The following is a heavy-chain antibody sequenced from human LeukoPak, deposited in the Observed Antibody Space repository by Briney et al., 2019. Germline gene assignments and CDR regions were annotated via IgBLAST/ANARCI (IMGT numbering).Heavy chain of an antibody. CDR2: IKQDGSEK. Sequence: TGGSLRLSCAASGFTFGNYWMDWVRQAPGKGLEWVANIKQDGSEKDYVDSVKGRFTISRDNAKNSLYLQMNSLRAEDTAVYYCARDGSDNWNDIGWFGPWGQGTLVTVSS. V-gene: IGHV3-7*01. CDR1: GFTFGNYW. D-gene: IGHD1-20*01. CDR3: ARDGSDNWNDIGWFGP. J-gene: IGHJ5*02.